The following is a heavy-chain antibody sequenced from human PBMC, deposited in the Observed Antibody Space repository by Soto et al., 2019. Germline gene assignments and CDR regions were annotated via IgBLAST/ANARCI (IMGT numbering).Heavy chain of an antibody. CDR2: ISYDGSNK. Sequence: PGGSLRLSCAASGFTFSSYGMHWVRQAPGKGLEWVAVISYDGSNKYYADSVKGRFTISRDNSKNTLYLQMNSLRAEDTAVYYCAKSPTTVTTSWFDPRRQGTLVTVPS. CDR1: GFTFSSYG. J-gene: IGHJ5*02. D-gene: IGHD4-4*01. V-gene: IGHV3-30*18. CDR3: AKSPTTVTTSWFDP.